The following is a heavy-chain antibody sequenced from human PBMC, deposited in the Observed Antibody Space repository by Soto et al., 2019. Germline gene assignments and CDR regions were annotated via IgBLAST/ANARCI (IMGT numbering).Heavy chain of an antibody. CDR2: IIPIFGTA. CDR3: ARNLIAAAGTGRDY. Sequence: QVKLVQSGAEVKQPGSSVKVSCKASGGTFSSYALSWVRQAPGQGLEWMGGIIPIFGTANYAQKFQGRVTITADESTSTAYMELSSLSSEDTAVYYCARNLIAAAGTGRDYWGQGTLVTVSS. J-gene: IGHJ4*02. D-gene: IGHD6-13*01. V-gene: IGHV1-69*01. CDR1: GGTFSSYA.